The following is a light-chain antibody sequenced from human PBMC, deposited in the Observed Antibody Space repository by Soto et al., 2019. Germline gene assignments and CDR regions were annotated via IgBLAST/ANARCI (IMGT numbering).Light chain of an antibody. Sequence: DIHLTQSPSLLSASVGDRVTITCRASQGISTYLAWYQQKPGKAPNLLIYTASTLQTGVPSRFSGSAFGTEFTLTISSLQPEDFATYYCQQLAGFPITFGQGTRLEIK. CDR3: QQLAGFPIT. CDR2: TAS. V-gene: IGKV1-9*01. CDR1: QGISTY. J-gene: IGKJ5*01.